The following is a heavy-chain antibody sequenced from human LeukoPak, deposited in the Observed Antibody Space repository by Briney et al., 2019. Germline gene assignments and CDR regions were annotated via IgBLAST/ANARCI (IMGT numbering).Heavy chain of an antibody. CDR2: INPNSGGT. D-gene: IGHD6-13*01. CDR3: ARDQGIAAAPPFDY. Sequence: ASVKVSCEASRYTSTGDYMHCVRQTPGQRLWRMGWINPNSGGTNYAQKFQGRVNMTRDTSISAAYMELSRLRSDDTAVYYCARDQGIAAAPPFDYWGQGALVTVSS. V-gene: IGHV1-2*02. J-gene: IGHJ4*02. CDR1: RYTSTGDY.